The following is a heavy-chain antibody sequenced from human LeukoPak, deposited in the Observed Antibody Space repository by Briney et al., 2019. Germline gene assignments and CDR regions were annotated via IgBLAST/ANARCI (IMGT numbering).Heavy chain of an antibody. CDR2: IYYSGST. Sequence: PSETLSLTCTVSGGSISSYYWSWIRQPPGKGLEWIGYIYYSGSTNYNPSLKSRVTISVDTPKNQFSLKPSSVTAADTAVYYCARDPGRSGSYYLPVYFQHWGQGTLVTVSS. V-gene: IGHV4-59*01. CDR3: ARDPGRSGSYYLPVYFQH. D-gene: IGHD1-26*01. J-gene: IGHJ1*01. CDR1: GGSISSYY.